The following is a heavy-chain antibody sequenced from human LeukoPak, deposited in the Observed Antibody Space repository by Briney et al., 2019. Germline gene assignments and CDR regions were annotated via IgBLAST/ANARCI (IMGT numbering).Heavy chain of an antibody. CDR1: GYSISSGYY. Sequence: PSETLSLTCTVSGYSISSGYYWGWIRQSPGEGLQWIGSINHSGDTYYRPSLKSRVTISVDTSKNQFSLKLYPVTAADTAVYYCAGDRPTGWFDSWGQGTLVTVSS. V-gene: IGHV4-38-2*02. CDR2: INHSGDT. D-gene: IGHD6-6*01. J-gene: IGHJ5*01. CDR3: AGDRPTGWFDS.